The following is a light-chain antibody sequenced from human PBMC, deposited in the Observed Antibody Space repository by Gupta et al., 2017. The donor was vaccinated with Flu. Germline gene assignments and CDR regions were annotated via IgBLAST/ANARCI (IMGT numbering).Light chain of an antibody. J-gene: IGKJ1*01. V-gene: IGKV3-15*01. CDR2: GAS. Sequence: ETVMTQSPATLSVSPGERATLSCRASQSVGTTLAWYQQKRGQPPRLLIYGASTRATGIPARFSGSGSGTEFTLTISSLQSEDFAVYCCQQYNDWPRTFGQGTKVEIK. CDR1: QSVGTT. CDR3: QQYNDWPRT.